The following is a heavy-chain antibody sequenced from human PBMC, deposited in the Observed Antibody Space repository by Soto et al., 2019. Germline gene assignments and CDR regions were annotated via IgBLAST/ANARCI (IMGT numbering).Heavy chain of an antibody. J-gene: IGHJ3*01. V-gene: IGHV3-9*01. D-gene: IGHD4-17*01. Sequence: EVQLVESGGGLVQPGRSLRLSCAASGFTFDDYAMHWVRQAPGKGPEWVSGITWNSGSRCYAESVKGRFTISRDNAKNALYMQMNSLRTEDPALYYWANSKGDLEILKTPVTTFWGHFHLWGHWTMVT. CDR3: ANSKGDLEILKTPVTTFWGHFHL. CDR2: ITWNSGSR. CDR1: GFTFDDYA.